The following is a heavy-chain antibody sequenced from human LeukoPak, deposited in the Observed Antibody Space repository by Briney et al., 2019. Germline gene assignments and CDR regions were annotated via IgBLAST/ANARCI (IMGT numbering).Heavy chain of an antibody. Sequence: SETLSLTCTVSGGSISSSSDYWGWIRQPPGKGLEWIGSIYYSGSTYYNPSLKSRVTISVDTSKNQFSLKLSSVTAADTAVYYCARSYSSSSGVFDYWGQGTLVTVSS. CDR3: ARSYSSSSGVFDY. CDR2: IYYSGST. J-gene: IGHJ4*02. D-gene: IGHD6-6*01. CDR1: GGSISSSSDY. V-gene: IGHV4-39*07.